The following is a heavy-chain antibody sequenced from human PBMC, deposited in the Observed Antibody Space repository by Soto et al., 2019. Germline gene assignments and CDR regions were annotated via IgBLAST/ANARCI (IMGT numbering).Heavy chain of an antibody. D-gene: IGHD2-15*01. CDR1: GFTFSNYG. V-gene: IGHV3-30*18. CDR2: ISYDGSNK. Sequence: QVHLVESGGGVVQPGRSPRLSCVASGFTFSNYGMHWVRQAPGKGLEWVAVISYDGSNKYYADSVKGRFTISRDNSKNTIYLQMNSLRTEDTALYYCAKLDEGGLQYAYYAMDVWGQGTTVTVSS. CDR3: AKLDEGGLQYAYYAMDV. J-gene: IGHJ6*02.